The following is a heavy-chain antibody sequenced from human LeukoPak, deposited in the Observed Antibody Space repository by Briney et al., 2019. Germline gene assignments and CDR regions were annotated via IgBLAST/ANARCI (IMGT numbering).Heavy chain of an antibody. CDR2: INTHTGNP. CDR3: ARDDGPSSCSDRSCFFS. D-gene: IGHD3-22*01. Sequence: ASVKVSCKASGYTFSNYAMNWVRQAPGQGLEWMGWINTHTGNPTYAQGLTGRFVFSLDTSVSTAYLQISSLEADDTAVYYCARDDGPSSCSDRSCFFSWGQGTLVTVSS. V-gene: IGHV7-4-1*02. J-gene: IGHJ5*02. CDR1: GYTFSNYA.